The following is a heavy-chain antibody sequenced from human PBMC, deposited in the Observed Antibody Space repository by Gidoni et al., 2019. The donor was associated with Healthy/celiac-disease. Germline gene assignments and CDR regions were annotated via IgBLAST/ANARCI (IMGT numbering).Heavy chain of an antibody. CDR3: XRRWSXXQLVXXFWXXP. D-gene: IGHD6-13*01. Sequence: QVQLQQWGAGLLKPSETLSLTCAVXGGSFSCYYGGWIRQPPGKGLGWIGEINHSGSTNDNPSLKSRVTISVDTSKNQFXLKLXSVTAXDTXXXYCXRRWSXXQLVXXFWXXPWGQXTLVXXSS. CDR1: GGSFSCYY. CDR2: INHSGST. J-gene: IGHJ5*02. V-gene: IGHV4-34*01.